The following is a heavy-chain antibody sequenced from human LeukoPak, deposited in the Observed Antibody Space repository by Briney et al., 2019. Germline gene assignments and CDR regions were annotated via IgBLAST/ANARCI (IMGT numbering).Heavy chain of an antibody. V-gene: IGHV3-64D*09. CDR2: ISDNGGST. CDR3: VKDSWGFHY. Sequence: GGSLRLSCSASVFTFSISAMHLVRQAPGKVLEYVSVISDNGGSTYYADSVKGRFIISRDNSKNTLYLQMSSLRTEDTAVYYCVKDSWGFHYWGQGTLVTVSS. J-gene: IGHJ4*02. D-gene: IGHD7-27*01. CDR1: VFTFSISA.